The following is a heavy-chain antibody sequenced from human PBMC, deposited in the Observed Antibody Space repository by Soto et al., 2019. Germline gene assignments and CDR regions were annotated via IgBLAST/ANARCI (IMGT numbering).Heavy chain of an antibody. CDR1: GGSVSSGSYY. CDR2: IFYSGST. J-gene: IGHJ4*02. CDR3: AREWPEGVVTYFDY. V-gene: IGHV4-61*01. D-gene: IGHD2-15*01. Sequence: QVQLQESGPGLVKPSETLSLTCTVSGGSVSSGSYYWSWIRQPPGKGLEWIGYIFYSGSTNYNPSLKSRVTISVDTSKNQFSLKLSSVTAADTAVYYCAREWPEGVVTYFDYWGQGTLVTVSS.